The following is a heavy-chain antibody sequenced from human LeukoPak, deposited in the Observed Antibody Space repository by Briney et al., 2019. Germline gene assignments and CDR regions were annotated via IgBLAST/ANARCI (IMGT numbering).Heavy chain of an antibody. J-gene: IGHJ5*02. Sequence: SETLSLTCTVSGGSISSYYWSWIRQPPGKGLEWIGEINHSGSTNYNPSLKSRVTISVDTSKNQFSLKLSSVTAADTAVYYCARGRGITIFGVVIIAAGWFDPWGQGTLVTVSS. CDR2: INHSGST. CDR1: GGSISSYY. CDR3: ARGRGITIFGVVIIAAGWFDP. V-gene: IGHV4-34*01. D-gene: IGHD3-3*01.